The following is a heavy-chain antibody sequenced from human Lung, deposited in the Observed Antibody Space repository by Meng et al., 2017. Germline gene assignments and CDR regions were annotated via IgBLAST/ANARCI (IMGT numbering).Heavy chain of an antibody. J-gene: IGHJ4*02. CDR1: GGSISGSY. Sequence: QVQLRQACAGLVRTSENPSRTCAVYGGSISGSYWSWTRQSPAKGLEWIGKINHGGSTNYNPTLESRVTISVDTPKNQFSMRLTSMTVADTAVYYCARERHSTIIRGVIDFWGQGTLVTVSS. D-gene: IGHD3-10*01. CDR2: INHGGST. CDR3: ARERHSTIIRGVIDF. V-gene: IGHV4-34*01.